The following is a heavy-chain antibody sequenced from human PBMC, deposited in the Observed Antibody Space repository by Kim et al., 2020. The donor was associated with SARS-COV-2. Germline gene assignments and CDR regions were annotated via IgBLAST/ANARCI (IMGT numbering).Heavy chain of an antibody. CDR1: GYTFTSYY. Sequence: ASVKVSCKASGYTFTSYYMHWVRQPPGQGLEWMGIINPSGGSTSYAQKFQGRDTLTRDTSTSTVYMELSSLRSEDTAVYYCARSGGGGIAAAGSFDYWGQGNLVTAS. J-gene: IGHJ4*02. V-gene: IGHV1-46*01. CDR3: ARSGGGGIAAAGSFDY. CDR2: INPSGGST. D-gene: IGHD6-13*01.